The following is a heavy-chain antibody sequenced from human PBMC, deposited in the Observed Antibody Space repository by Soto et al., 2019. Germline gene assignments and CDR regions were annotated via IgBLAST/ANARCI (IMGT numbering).Heavy chain of an antibody. V-gene: IGHV4-39*01. CDR1: GGSISSSSYY. CDR2: IYYSGST. CDR3: ARQGDPYVRFGEVAWFDP. D-gene: IGHD3-10*01. Sequence: QLQLQESGPGLVKPSETLSLTCTVSGGSISSSSYYWGWIRQPPGKGLEWIGSIYYSGSTYYNPSLKSRVTISVDTSKNQFSLKLSSVTAADTAVYYCARQGDPYVRFGEVAWFDPWGQGTLVTVSS. J-gene: IGHJ5*02.